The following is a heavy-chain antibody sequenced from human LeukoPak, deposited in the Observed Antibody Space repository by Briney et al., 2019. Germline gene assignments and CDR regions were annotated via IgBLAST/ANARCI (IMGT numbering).Heavy chain of an antibody. CDR1: GYNFKNYW. CDR2: IDPGDSNT. CDR3: ARRTYSSGSYHFDY. D-gene: IGHD6-19*01. V-gene: IGHV5-51*01. J-gene: IGHJ4*02. Sequence: GESLKISCKGSGYNFKNYWIGWVRQMPGKGLEWMGIIDPGDSNTRYSPSFQGQVNISVDKSISIAYLQWSSLKASDTAIYYCARRTYSSGSYHFDYWGQGTLVTVSS.